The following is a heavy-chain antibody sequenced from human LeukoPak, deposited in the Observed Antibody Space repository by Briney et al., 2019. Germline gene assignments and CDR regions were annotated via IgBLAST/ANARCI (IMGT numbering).Heavy chain of an antibody. V-gene: IGHV4-39*07. J-gene: IGHJ3*02. CDR1: GGSISSSSYY. CDR3: ARDLVGARDEDAFDI. Sequence: PSETLSLTCTVSGGSISSSSYYWGWIRQPPGKGLEWIGSIYHSGSTYYNPSLKSRVTISVDTSKNQFSLKLSSVTAADTAVYYCARDLVGARDEDAFDIWGQGTMVTVSS. D-gene: IGHD1-26*01. CDR2: IYHSGST.